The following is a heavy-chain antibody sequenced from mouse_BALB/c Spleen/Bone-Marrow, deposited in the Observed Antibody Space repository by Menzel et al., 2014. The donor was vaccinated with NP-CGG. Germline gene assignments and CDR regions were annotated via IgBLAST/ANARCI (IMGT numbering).Heavy chain of an antibody. Sequence: EVKLMESGGGLVQPGGSRKLSCAASGFTFSSFGMHWVRQAPEKGREWVAYISSGSSTIYYADTVRGRFTISRDNHKNTLFLQMTSLRSEDTAMYYCARDVPLYDVGYFDYWGQGTTLTVSS. D-gene: IGHD2-14*01. CDR2: ISSGSSTI. V-gene: IGHV5-17*02. CDR1: GFTFSSFG. CDR3: ARDVPLYDVGYFDY. J-gene: IGHJ2*01.